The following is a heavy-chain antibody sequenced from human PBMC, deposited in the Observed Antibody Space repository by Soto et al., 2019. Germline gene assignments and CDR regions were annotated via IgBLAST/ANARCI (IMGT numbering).Heavy chain of an antibody. V-gene: IGHV3-23*01. CDR2: ISGSGGST. CDR1: GFTFSSYA. Sequence: PGGSLRLSCAASGFTFSSYAMSWVRQAPGKGLEWVSAISGSGGSTYYADSVKGRFTISRDNSKNTLYLQMNSLRAEDTAVYYCAKGRLGSGSYYNPTDAFDIWGQGTMVTVS. J-gene: IGHJ3*02. D-gene: IGHD3-10*01. CDR3: AKGRLGSGSYYNPTDAFDI.